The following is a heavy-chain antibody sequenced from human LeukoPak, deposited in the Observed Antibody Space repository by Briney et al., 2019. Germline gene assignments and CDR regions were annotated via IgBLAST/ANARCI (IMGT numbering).Heavy chain of an antibody. CDR3: ASGANLGDDGFEI. V-gene: IGHV3-74*01. Sequence: GGSLRLSCAASGFTFSSHWMHWVRQAPGKGLVWVSRVNSDESSTSYADSVKGRFTISRDNAKNTLYLQMNSLRAEDRAVYYCASGANLGDDGFEIWGQGTMVTVSS. D-gene: IGHD3-16*01. CDR2: VNSDESST. CDR1: GFTFSSHW. J-gene: IGHJ3*02.